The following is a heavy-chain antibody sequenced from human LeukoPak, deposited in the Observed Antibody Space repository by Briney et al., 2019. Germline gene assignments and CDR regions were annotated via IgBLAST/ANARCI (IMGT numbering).Heavy chain of an antibody. CDR3: ARALSIVATIYYFDY. V-gene: IGHV1-69*04. D-gene: IGHD5-12*01. J-gene: IGHJ4*02. Sequence: ASVKVSCKASGGTFSSYAISWVRQAPGQGLEWMGRIIPILGIANYAQKFQGRVTITADKSTSTAYMELSSLRSEDTAVYYCARALSIVATIYYFDYWGQGTLVTVSS. CDR2: IIPILGIA. CDR1: GGTFSSYA.